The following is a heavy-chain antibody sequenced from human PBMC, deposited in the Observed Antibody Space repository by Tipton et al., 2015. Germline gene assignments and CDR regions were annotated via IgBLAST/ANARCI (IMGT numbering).Heavy chain of an antibody. CDR2: ISAYNGNT. CDR3: ASSSNWSDLDY. CDR1: GYTFTSYG. D-gene: IGHD6-13*01. J-gene: IGHJ4*02. V-gene: IGHV1-18*01. Sequence: QLVQSGAEVKKPGASVKVSCKASGYTFTSYGISWVRQAPGQGLEWMGWISAYNGNTNYAQKFQGRVTMTRDTSISTAYMELSRLRSDDTAAYYCASSSNWSDLDYWGQGTLVTVSS.